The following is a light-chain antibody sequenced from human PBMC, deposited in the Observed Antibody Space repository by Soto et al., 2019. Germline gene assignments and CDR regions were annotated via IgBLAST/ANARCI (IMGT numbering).Light chain of an antibody. CDR3: QQRSNWPPT. Sequence: PATLSVSPGERATLSCRASQTVSGHLAWYQQKPGQAPRLLIYDASNRATGIPARFSGSGSGTDFTLTISSLEPEDFAVYYCQQRSNWPPTFGGGTKVDIK. CDR2: DAS. V-gene: IGKV3-11*01. CDR1: QTVSGH. J-gene: IGKJ4*01.